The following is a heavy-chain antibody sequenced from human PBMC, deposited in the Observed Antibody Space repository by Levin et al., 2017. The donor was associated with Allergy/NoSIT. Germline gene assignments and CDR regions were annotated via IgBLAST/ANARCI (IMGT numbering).Heavy chain of an antibody. D-gene: IGHD2-15*01. Sequence: PGGSLRLSCVGSGFAFSNSGMNWVRQAPGKGPEWVSFISSTSNYIYYADSVRGRFTISRDNAVNSLSLEMNSLRAEDTGVYYCARERTCYGSSCYLLFDAWGEGTLVTVSS. CDR3: ARERTCYGSSCYLLFDA. CDR1: GFAFSNSG. J-gene: IGHJ5*02. V-gene: IGHV3-21*03. CDR2: ISSTSNYI.